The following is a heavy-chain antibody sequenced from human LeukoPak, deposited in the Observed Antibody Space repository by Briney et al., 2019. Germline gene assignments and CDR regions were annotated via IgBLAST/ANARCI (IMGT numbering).Heavy chain of an antibody. J-gene: IGHJ5*02. V-gene: IGHV1-18*01. D-gene: IGHD4-17*01. CDR3: ARDTATVTTDTNWFDP. CDR2: ISAYNGNT. CDR1: GYTFNTYG. Sequence: ASVKVSCKASGYTFNTYGISWVRQAPGQGLEWMGWISAYNGNTNYAQRFQGRVTMTTDTSTSTAYVELRSLRSDDTAVYYCARDTATVTTDTNWFDPWGQGTLVTVSS.